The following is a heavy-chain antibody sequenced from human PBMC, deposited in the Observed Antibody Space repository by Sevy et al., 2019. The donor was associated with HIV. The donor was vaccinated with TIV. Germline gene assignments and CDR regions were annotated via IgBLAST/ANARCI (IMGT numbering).Heavy chain of an antibody. CDR1: GFTFSSYA. CDR2: ISYDGSNK. J-gene: IGHJ6*02. V-gene: IGHV3-30*04. Sequence: GGPLRLSCAASGFTFSSYAMHWVRQAPGKGLEWVAVISYDGSNKYYADSVKGRFTISRDNSKNTLYLQMNSLRAEDTAVYYCARDRGRTGSSDYYYGMDVWGQGTTVTVSS. D-gene: IGHD6-6*01. CDR3: ARDRGRTGSSDYYYGMDV.